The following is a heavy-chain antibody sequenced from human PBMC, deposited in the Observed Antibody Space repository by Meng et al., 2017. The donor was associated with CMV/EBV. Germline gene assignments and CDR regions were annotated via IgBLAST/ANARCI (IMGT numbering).Heavy chain of an antibody. CDR2: TYYRSKWYN. J-gene: IGHJ3*02. Sequence: SCAISGDSVSSNSAAWNWIRQSPSRGLEWLGRTYYRSKWYNDYAVSVKSRITINPDTSKNQFSLQLNSVTPEDTAVYYCARNTYYYDSSGYYLFPDAFDIWGQGTMVTVSS. CDR3: ARNTYYYDSSGYYLFPDAFDI. V-gene: IGHV6-1*01. D-gene: IGHD3-22*01. CDR1: GDSVSSNSAA.